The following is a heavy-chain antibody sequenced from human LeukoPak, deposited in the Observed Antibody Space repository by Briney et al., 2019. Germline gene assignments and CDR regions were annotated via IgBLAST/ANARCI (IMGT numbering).Heavy chain of an antibody. CDR3: ARGGYYYGSGSYSHYYYYGMDV. V-gene: IGHV1-8*01. J-gene: IGHJ6*02. D-gene: IGHD3-10*01. CDR2: MNPNSGNT. CDR1: GYTFTSYD. Sequence: GASVKVSCKASGYTFTSYDINWVRQATGQGLEWMGWMNPNSGNTGYAQNFQGRVTMTRNTSISTAYMELSSLRSEDTAVYYCARGGYYYGSGSYSHYYYYGMDVWGQGTTVTVSS.